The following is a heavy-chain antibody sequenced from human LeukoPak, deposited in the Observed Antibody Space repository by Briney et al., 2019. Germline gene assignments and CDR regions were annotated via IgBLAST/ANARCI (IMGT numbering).Heavy chain of an antibody. CDR1: GDSLSNNNVA. CDR2: TYYRPKFNT. V-gene: IGHV6-1*01. Sequence: SQTLSLTCAISGDSLSNNNVAWHWIRQSPARGLEWLGRTYYRPKFNTDYAVSVKSRIAINSDTSKNQFSLQLNSGTPDDTGVYYCARGSHSSFDYWGQGTLVTVSS. D-gene: IGHD3-10*01. J-gene: IGHJ4*02. CDR3: ARGSHSSFDY.